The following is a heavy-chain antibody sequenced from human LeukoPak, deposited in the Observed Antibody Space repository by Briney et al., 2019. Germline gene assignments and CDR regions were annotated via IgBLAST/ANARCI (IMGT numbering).Heavy chain of an antibody. CDR1: GGSFSGYY. D-gene: IGHD2-2*01. J-gene: IGHJ6*03. Sequence: SETLSLTCAVYGGSFSGYYWSWIRQPPGTGLEWIGEINHSGSTNYNPSLKSRVTISVDTSKNQFSLKLSSVTAADTAVYYCARDVVVPATANYYHYYYYMDVWGKGTAVTVSS. CDR3: ARDVVVPATANYYHYYYYMDV. V-gene: IGHV4-34*01. CDR2: INHSGST.